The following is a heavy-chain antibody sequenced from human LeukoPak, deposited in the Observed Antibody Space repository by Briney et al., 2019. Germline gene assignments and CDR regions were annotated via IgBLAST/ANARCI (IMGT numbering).Heavy chain of an antibody. Sequence: PGGSLRLSCAASGFTFSSYWMSWVRQAPGKGLEWVANIKQDGSEKYYVDSVKGRFTISRDNAKNSLYLQMNSLRAEDTAVYYCARGYDSSGYRTPFDYWGQGTLVTVSS. J-gene: IGHJ4*02. CDR2: IKQDGSEK. CDR1: GFTFSSYW. CDR3: ARGYDSSGYRTPFDY. D-gene: IGHD3-22*01. V-gene: IGHV3-7*01.